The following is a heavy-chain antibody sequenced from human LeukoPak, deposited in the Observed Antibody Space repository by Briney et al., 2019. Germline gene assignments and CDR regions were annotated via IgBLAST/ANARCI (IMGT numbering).Heavy chain of an antibody. CDR2: ISAYNGNT. CDR3: ARDAMVTSTYYMDV. J-gene: IGHJ6*03. D-gene: IGHD2-21*02. Sequence: ASVKVSCKASGYTFTSYGISWVRQAPGQGLEWMGWISAYNGNTNYAQKLQGRVTMTTDTSTSTAYMELRSLRSDDTAVYYCARDAMVTSTYYMDVWGKGTTVTVSS. CDR1: GYTFTSYG. V-gene: IGHV1-18*01.